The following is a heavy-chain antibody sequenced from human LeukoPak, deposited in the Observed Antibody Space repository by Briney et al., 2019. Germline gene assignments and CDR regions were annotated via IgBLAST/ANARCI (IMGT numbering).Heavy chain of an antibody. J-gene: IGHJ3*01. CDR2: ISSSSIT. V-gene: IGHV3-48*01. Sequence: PGGSLRLSCAASGFTFNSYSMNWVRQAPGKGLEWVSYISSSSITYYVDSVKGRFTVSRDNARDSLYLQMNSLRAEDTAVYYCARGHISGRYAFDLWGQGTMVTVSS. CDR3: ARGHISGRYAFDL. CDR1: GFTFNSYS. D-gene: IGHD2-15*01.